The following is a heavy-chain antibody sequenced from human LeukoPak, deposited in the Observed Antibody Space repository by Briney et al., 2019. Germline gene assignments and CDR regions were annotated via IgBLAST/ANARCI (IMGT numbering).Heavy chain of an antibody. CDR1: GGSFSGYY. V-gene: IGHV4-34*01. J-gene: IGHJ4*02. Sequence: SSETLSLTCAVYGGSFSGYYWSWIRQPPGKGLEWIGEINHSGSTNYNPSLKSRVTISVDTSKSQFSLKLNSMTAADTAVYYSPRGPQSYYDKGPVDYWGQGTLVTVSS. CDR2: INHSGST. D-gene: IGHD3-22*01. CDR3: PRGPQSYYDKGPVDY.